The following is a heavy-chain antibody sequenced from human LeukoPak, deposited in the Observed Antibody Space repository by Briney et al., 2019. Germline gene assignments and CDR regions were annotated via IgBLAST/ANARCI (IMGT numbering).Heavy chain of an antibody. J-gene: IGHJ3*02. Sequence: GGSLRLSCEASGFSVSTNYMSWVRQAPGKGLEWVSVFYAGGSTYYTDSVKGRFTISRDISKNSLYLQMNSLRAEDTAVYYCARDKRGTYYYDSSGYYGYAFDIWGQGTMVTVSS. D-gene: IGHD3-22*01. CDR2: FYAGGST. CDR1: GFSVSTNY. CDR3: ARDKRGTYYYDSSGYYGYAFDI. V-gene: IGHV3-66*01.